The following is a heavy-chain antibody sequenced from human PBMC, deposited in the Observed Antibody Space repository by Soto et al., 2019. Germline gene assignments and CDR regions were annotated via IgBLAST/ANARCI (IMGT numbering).Heavy chain of an antibody. V-gene: IGHV4-34*01. CDR2: INHSGST. D-gene: IGHD2-15*01. CDR1: GGSFSGYY. J-gene: IGHJ4*02. CDR3: AMGGYCSGGSCYSRKLRRDY. Sequence: QVQLQQWGAGLLKPSETLSLTCAVYGGSFSGYYWSWIRQPPGKGLEWIGEINHSGSTNYNPSLXXRVTISVETSXXQXSXXLSSVTAADTAVYYCAMGGYCSGGSCYSRKLRRDYWGQGTLVTVSS.